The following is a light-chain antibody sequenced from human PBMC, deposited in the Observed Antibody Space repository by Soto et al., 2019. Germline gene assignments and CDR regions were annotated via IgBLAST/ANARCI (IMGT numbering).Light chain of an antibody. V-gene: IGKV1-5*03. CDR2: KAS. Sequence: DIQMTQSPSTLSASVGDRVTITCRASQSISNWLAWHQQKPGKVPKILIYKASSLESGVPSRFSGSGSGTEFTLTISSLQPDDFATYYCQQYNGYRWTFGQGTKV. CDR3: QQYNGYRWT. CDR1: QSISNW. J-gene: IGKJ1*01.